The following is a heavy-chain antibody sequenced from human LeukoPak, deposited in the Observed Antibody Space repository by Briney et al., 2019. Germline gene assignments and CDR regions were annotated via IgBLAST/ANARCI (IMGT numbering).Heavy chain of an antibody. V-gene: IGHV4-59*08. CDR2: IYYSGST. CDR3: ARLIPNSAWLSDY. J-gene: IGHJ4*02. Sequence: PSETLSLTCTVSGGSISSYYWSWIRQPPGKGLEWIGYIYYSGSTNYNPSLKSRVTISVDTSKNQFSLKLTSVTAADTAVYYCARLIPNSAWLSDYWGRGTLVTVSS. CDR1: GGSISSYY. D-gene: IGHD6-19*01.